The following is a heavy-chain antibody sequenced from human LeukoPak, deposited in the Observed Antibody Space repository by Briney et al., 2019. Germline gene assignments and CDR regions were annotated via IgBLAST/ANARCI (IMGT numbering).Heavy chain of an antibody. V-gene: IGHV4-38-2*01. D-gene: IGHD5-24*01. Sequence: QPSETLSLTCAVSSLSISSGYYWVWSRQPPGKGLEWIGSIHHSGSTYYNPSPRSRVTISVDTSKNQFSLKLTSVTAADTAMYYCARRGPGDGYSRGLLYYWGQGTLVTVSS. CDR1: SLSISSGYY. CDR3: ARRGPGDGYSRGLLYY. J-gene: IGHJ4*02. CDR2: IHHSGST.